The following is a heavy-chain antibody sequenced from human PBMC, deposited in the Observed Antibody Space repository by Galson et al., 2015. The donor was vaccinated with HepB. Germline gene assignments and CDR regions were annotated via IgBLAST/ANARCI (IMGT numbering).Heavy chain of an antibody. CDR1: GFSLTTSGVG. CDR2: IYWDDDE. J-gene: IGHJ4*02. CDR3: AHSRLGPPNY. Sequence: GFSLTTSGVGVGWIRQPPGKALEWLALIYWDDDERYSPSLRNRLTIIKDTSKNQVVLTMANMDPEDTATYYCAHSRLGPPNYWGPGTLVTVSS. V-gene: IGHV2-5*02. D-gene: IGHD6-19*01.